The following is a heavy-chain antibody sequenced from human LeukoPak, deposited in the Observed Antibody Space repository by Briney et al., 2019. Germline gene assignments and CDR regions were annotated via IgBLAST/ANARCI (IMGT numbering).Heavy chain of an antibody. CDR3: ARDPYSGSYGNYYYYFMDV. J-gene: IGHJ6*03. D-gene: IGHD1-26*01. CDR1: GFTFSSYS. CDR2: IGSSSSYI. Sequence: GGSLRLSCAASGFTFSSYSMNWVRQPPGKGLEWVSSIGSSSSYIYYADSVKGRFTISRDNAKNSLYLQMNSLRAEDTAVYYCARDPYSGSYGNYYYYFMDVWGKGTTVTISS. V-gene: IGHV3-21*01.